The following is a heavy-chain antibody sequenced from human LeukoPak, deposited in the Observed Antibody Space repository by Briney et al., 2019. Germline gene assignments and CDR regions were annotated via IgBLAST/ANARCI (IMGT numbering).Heavy chain of an antibody. CDR3: ARGTDYYGSGSYPYYGMDV. J-gene: IGHJ6*02. V-gene: IGHV3-7*01. D-gene: IGHD3-10*01. Sequence: GGSLRLSCAASGFTFSSYWMIWVRQAPGKGREWVANIKQDGSEKYYVDSVKGRFTISRDNAKNSLYLQMNSLRAEDTAVYYCARGTDYYGSGSYPYYGMDVWGQGTTVTVSS. CDR1: GFTFSSYW. CDR2: IKQDGSEK.